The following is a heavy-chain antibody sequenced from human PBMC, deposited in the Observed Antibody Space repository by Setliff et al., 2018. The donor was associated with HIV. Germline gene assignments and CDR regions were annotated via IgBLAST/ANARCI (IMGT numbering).Heavy chain of an antibody. D-gene: IGHD6-13*01. CDR1: GFTFNGYS. J-gene: IGHJ4*02. V-gene: IGHV3-21*06. Sequence: SLRLSCTVSGFTFNGYSMNWVRQAPGKGLEWVSSISSSGSYIYYADSVKGRFAISRDNAKNSIHPQMNSLRAEDTAVYYCARNPRPIAAAGSDLDYWGQGTMVTVSS. CDR2: ISSSGSYI. CDR3: ARNPRPIAAAGSDLDY.